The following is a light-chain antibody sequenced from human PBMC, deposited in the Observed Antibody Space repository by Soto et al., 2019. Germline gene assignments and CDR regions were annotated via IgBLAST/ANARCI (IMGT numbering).Light chain of an antibody. CDR2: DVG. J-gene: IGLJ2*01. CDR1: NSDVGGYNY. V-gene: IGLV2-14*03. CDR3: SSSTSTNTVL. Sequence: QSALTQPASVSGSPGQSITISCTGTNSDVGGYNYVSWYQQHPGQAPKLMIYDVGARPSGVSSRFSGSKSGNTASLTISGLQADDEADYYCSSSTSTNTVLFGGGTKPPS.